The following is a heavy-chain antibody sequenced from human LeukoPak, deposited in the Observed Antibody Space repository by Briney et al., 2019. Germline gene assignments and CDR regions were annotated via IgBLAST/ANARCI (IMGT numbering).Heavy chain of an antibody. V-gene: IGHV3-30*02. CDR2: IRYDGSNK. D-gene: IGHD3-3*01. Sequence: PGGSLRLSCAVSGFTFSSYAMSWVRQAPGKGLEWVAFIRYDGSNKYYADSVKGRFTISRDNSKNTLYLQMNSLRAEDTAVYYCAKDLLEWSRPNWFDPWGQGTLVTVSS. J-gene: IGHJ5*02. CDR1: GFTFSSYA. CDR3: AKDLLEWSRPNWFDP.